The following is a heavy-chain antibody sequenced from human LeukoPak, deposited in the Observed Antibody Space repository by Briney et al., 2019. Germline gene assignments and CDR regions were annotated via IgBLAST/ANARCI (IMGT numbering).Heavy chain of an antibody. D-gene: IGHD3-9*01. J-gene: IGHJ4*02. Sequence: GGSLRLPCAASGFSFGSYGLSWVRQAPGKGLQWISYISGYSGPAYYADSVEGRFTISRDNAKNSVFLQMNSVRAEDTAVYYCARDLDTGNYFFAYWGQGTPVIVSS. V-gene: IGHV3-48*04. CDR1: GFSFGSYG. CDR2: ISGYSGPA. CDR3: ARDLDTGNYFFAY.